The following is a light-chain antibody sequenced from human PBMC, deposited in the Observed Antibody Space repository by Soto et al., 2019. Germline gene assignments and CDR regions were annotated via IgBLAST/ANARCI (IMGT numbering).Light chain of an antibody. CDR3: PAYAGSNNFV. CDR1: SGDVWAYDF. J-gene: IGLJ6*01. CDR2: VVI. Sequence: QSVLTQPRAVSGSLGQSVTIPYTGTSGDVWAYDFVSWYQHNSSKAPRLSIFVVIKRPSGEPDRFSGSKTGNTASLNVSGLPTEDEVDSYSPAYAGSNNFVFGCGTTVTV. V-gene: IGLV2-11*01.